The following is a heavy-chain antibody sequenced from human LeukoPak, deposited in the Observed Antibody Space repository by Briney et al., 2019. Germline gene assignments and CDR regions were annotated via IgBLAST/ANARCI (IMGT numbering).Heavy chain of an antibody. J-gene: IGHJ4*02. CDR2: IHYSGSS. D-gene: IGHD1-1*01. CDR3: ARGERLGPDF. Sequence: KPSETLSLTCTVSGDSIIGYYWSWIRQPPGKGLEWIGYIHYSGSSNYNPSLQSRVTISVDTSRGHFFLKLSSATAADTAVYYCARGERLGPDFWGQGTLVTVSS. V-gene: IGHV4-59*01. CDR1: GDSIIGYY.